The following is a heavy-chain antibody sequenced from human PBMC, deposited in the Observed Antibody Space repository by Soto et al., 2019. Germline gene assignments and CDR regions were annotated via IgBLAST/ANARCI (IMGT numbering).Heavy chain of an antibody. V-gene: IGHV1-46*01. CDR1: GYTFTSYY. CDR3: ARSSGGNFGIIIEGSNWFDP. D-gene: IGHD3-3*01. Sequence: ASVKVSCKAPGYTFTSYYLNCVRQAPGQVLEWMGVINPHGGSTKYAQKFQGRITMTRDTSRSTVYMELSSLRSDDTAIYYCARSSGGNFGIIIEGSNWFDPWGQGTLVIVSS. J-gene: IGHJ5*02. CDR2: INPHGGST.